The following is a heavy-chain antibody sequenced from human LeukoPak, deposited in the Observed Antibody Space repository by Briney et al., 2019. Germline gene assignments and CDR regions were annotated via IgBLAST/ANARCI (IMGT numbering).Heavy chain of an antibody. Sequence: PSETLSLTCTVSGASISSGSYYWNWIRQPPGKGLEWIGYIYYSRSTSYSPSLKSRLTISVDTSKNQFSLKLSSVTAADTAVYYCARDGYNSGYFDYWGQGTLVTVSS. J-gene: IGHJ4*02. CDR2: IYYSRST. CDR1: GASISSGSYY. V-gene: IGHV4-30-4*01. CDR3: ARDGYNSGYFDY. D-gene: IGHD5-24*01.